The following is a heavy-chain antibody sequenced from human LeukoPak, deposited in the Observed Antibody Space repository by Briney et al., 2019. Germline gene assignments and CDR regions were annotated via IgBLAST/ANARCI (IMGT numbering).Heavy chain of an antibody. V-gene: IGHV4-38-2*02. J-gene: IGHJ4*02. D-gene: IGHD5-24*01. CDR1: GYSISSGYY. Sequence: SETLSLTCTVSGYSISSGYYWGWIRQPPGKGLEWIGSIYHGGSTYYNPSLKSRVTISVDTSKNQFSLKLSSVTAADTAVYYCARGPDGYNDYWGQGTLVTVSS. CDR3: ARGPDGYNDY. CDR2: IYHGGST.